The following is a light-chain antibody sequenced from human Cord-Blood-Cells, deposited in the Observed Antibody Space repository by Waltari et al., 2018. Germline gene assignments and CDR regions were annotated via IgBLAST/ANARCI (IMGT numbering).Light chain of an antibody. J-gene: IGLJ2*01. CDR1: SSDVGSYNL. CDR2: EGS. CDR3: CSYAGSSTYVV. Sequence: QSALTQPAYVSGSPGQSITISCTGTSSDVGSYNLVSWYQQHPGKAPKLMIDEGSKRPSGVSNRFSGSKSGNTASLTISGLQAEDEADYYCCSYAGSSTYVVFGGGTKLTVL. V-gene: IGLV2-23*01.